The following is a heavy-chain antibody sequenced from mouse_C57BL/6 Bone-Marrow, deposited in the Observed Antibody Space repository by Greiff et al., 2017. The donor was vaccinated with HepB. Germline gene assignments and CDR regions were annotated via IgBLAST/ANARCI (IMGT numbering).Heavy chain of an antibody. CDR1: GYTFTSYW. V-gene: IGHV1-72*01. CDR2: IDPNSGGT. CDR3: ARQRGGVYYYGSSAWFAY. J-gene: IGHJ3*01. D-gene: IGHD1-1*01. Sequence: VQLQQPGAELVKPGASVKLSCKASGYTFTSYWMHWVKQRPGRGLEWIGRIDPNSGGTKYNEKFKSKATLTVDKPSSTAYMQLSSLTSEDSAVYYCARQRGGVYYYGSSAWFAYWGQGTLVTVSA.